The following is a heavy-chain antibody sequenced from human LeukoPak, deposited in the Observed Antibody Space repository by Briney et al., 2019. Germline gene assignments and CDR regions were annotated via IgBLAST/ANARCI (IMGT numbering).Heavy chain of an antibody. V-gene: IGHV3-23*01. CDR3: AKEQGVEVVPAAMDY. D-gene: IGHD2-2*01. CDR1: GFTFSSYA. Sequence: PGGSLRLSXAASGFTFSSYAMSWVRQAPGKGLEWVSAISGSGGSTYYADSVKGRFTISRDNSKNTLYLQMNSLRAEDTAVYYCAKEQGVEVVPAAMDYWGQGTLVTVSS. CDR2: ISGSGGST. J-gene: IGHJ4*02.